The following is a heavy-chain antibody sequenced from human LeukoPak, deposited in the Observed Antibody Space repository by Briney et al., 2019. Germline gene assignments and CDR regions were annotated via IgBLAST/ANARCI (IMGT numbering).Heavy chain of an antibody. CDR1: GGSISSYY. D-gene: IGHD3-22*01. J-gene: IGHJ4*02. CDR2: IYYSGST. Sequence: SETLSLTCTVSGGSISSYYWSWIRQPLGKGLEWIGYIYYSGSTNYNPSLKSRVTISVDTSKNQFSLKLSSVTAADTAVYYCASTYYYDSSGHRFDYWGQGTLVTVSS. V-gene: IGHV4-59*08. CDR3: ASTYYYDSSGHRFDY.